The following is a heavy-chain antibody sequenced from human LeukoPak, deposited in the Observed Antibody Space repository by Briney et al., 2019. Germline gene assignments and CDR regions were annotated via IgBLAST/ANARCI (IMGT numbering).Heavy chain of an antibody. Sequence: ESLKISCKGSGYIFSSSWIGWVRQMPGKGLEWMGIIYPGDSDTRYSPSFQGQVTISTDKSISTAYLQWSSLKASDTATYYCARLRGSHSSEFDYWGQGTLVTVSS. D-gene: IGHD1-26*01. CDR2: IYPGDSDT. V-gene: IGHV5-51*01. J-gene: IGHJ4*02. CDR3: ARLRGSHSSEFDY. CDR1: GYIFSSSW.